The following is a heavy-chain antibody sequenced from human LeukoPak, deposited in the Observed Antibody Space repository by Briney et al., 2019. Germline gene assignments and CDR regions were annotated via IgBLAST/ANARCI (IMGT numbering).Heavy chain of an antibody. Sequence: SETLSLTCAVYGGSFSGYYWSWIRQPPGKGLEWIGGINHSGSTNYNPSLKSRVTISVDTSKNQFSLKLSSVAAADTAVYYCARGLYYYDSSGYYSYWGQGTLVTVSS. CDR2: INHSGST. D-gene: IGHD3-22*01. CDR1: GGSFSGYY. V-gene: IGHV4-34*01. CDR3: ARGLYYYDSSGYYSY. J-gene: IGHJ4*02.